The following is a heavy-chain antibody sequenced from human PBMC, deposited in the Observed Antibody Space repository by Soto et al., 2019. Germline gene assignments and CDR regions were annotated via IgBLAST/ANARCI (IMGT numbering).Heavy chain of an antibody. V-gene: IGHV3-9*01. CDR2: ISWNSASI. CDR1: GFTCDHYA. D-gene: IGHD3-9*01. CDR3: VKDRGHDSLPGYCTF. Sequence: PGRTPRISCVTSGFTCDHYAMHWLRQVPGKGLEWVSGISWNSASIGYADSVKGRFTTSRDNAKNSLYLEMNSLKTEDTALYYFVKDRGHDSLPGYCTFCGQGT. J-gene: IGHJ4*02.